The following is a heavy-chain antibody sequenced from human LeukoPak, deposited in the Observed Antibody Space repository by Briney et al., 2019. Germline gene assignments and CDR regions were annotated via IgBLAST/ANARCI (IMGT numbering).Heavy chain of an antibody. Sequence: ASVKVSCKASGYTFTSYGISWVRQAPGQGLEWMGWISAYNGNTNYAQKLQGRVTMTTDTSTSTAYMELRSLRSDDTAVYYCARDFSECSTRCYPSGFDYWGQGTLVTVSS. CDR3: ARDFSECSTRCYPSGFDY. CDR2: ISAYNGNT. D-gene: IGHD2-2*01. V-gene: IGHV1-18*01. CDR1: GYTFTSYG. J-gene: IGHJ4*02.